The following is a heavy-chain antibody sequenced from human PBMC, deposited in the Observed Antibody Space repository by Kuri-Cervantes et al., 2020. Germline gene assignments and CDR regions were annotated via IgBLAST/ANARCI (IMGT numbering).Heavy chain of an antibody. D-gene: IGHD5-18*01. CDR3: ARGKGLSRGYTCGSNYMDV. CDR2: IYYSGST. CDR1: GGSITSSSYY. V-gene: IGHV4-39*07. J-gene: IGHJ6*03. Sequence: SETLSLTCTVSGGSITSSSYYWGWIRQPPGKGLEWFGRIYYSGSTNYNPSLKTRVTISVDKSKNKFSLKLSSVTAAATAVYYYARGKGLSRGYTCGSNYMDVWGKGTPVTVSS.